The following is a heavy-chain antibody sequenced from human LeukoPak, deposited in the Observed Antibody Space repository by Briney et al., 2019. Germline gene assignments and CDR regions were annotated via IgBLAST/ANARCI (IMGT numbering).Heavy chain of an antibody. V-gene: IGHV4-31*03. D-gene: IGHD2-15*01. CDR1: GGSISSGGYY. J-gene: IGHJ4*02. Sequence: PSETLSLTCTVSGGSISSGGYYWSWLRQHPGKGLEWIGYIYYSGSTYYNPSLKSRVTISVDTSKNQFSLKLSSVTAADTAVYYCARGGCSGGSCYCAYWGQGTLVTVSS. CDR3: ARGGCSGGSCYCAY. CDR2: IYYSGST.